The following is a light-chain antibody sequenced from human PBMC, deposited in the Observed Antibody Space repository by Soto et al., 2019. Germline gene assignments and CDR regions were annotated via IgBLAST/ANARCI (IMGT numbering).Light chain of an antibody. J-gene: IGKJ2*01. CDR2: GAS. CDR1: QSVTGN. Sequence: EIVMTQSPATLSVSPGERATLSYRASQSVTGNLAWYQQKPGQAPRLLIYGASTRATGIPARFSGSGFGTEFTLTISSLQSEDFAIYYCQQYNNWPPYTFGQGTKVEIK. V-gene: IGKV3-15*01. CDR3: QQYNNWPPYT.